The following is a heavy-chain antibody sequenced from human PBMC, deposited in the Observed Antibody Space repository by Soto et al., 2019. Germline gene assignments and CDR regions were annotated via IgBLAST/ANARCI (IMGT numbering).Heavy chain of an antibody. CDR1: GYTFGNFE. Sequence: ASVKVSCKVSGYTFGNFEINWVRQATGHGLEWIGWINPNSENKGVAQQFRGRVSMTTNTSVNTAYMELSGLSSEDTAVYYCARGHGGTFLEWLSHYYFDYWGLGTLVTVSS. J-gene: IGHJ4*02. V-gene: IGHV1-8*01. D-gene: IGHD3-3*01. CDR2: INPNSENK. CDR3: ARGHGGTFLEWLSHYYFDY.